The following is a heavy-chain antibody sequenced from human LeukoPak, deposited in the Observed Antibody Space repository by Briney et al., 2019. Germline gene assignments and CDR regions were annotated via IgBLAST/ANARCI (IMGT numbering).Heavy chain of an antibody. D-gene: IGHD3-10*01. Sequence: GGSLRLSCAASGFTFSSYAMSWVRQAPGKGLEWVGRITNKPNGYSTDYAASVKGIFTISRDDSENSVYPQMNSLKTDDTAMYYCARSTRGSLDYWGQGTLVTVSS. V-gene: IGHV3-72*01. CDR3: ARSTRGSLDY. CDR2: ITNKPNGYST. CDR1: GFTFSSYA. J-gene: IGHJ4*02.